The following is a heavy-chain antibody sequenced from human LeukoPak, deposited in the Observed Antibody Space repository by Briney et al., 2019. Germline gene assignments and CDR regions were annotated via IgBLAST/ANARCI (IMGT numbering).Heavy chain of an antibody. Sequence: GGSLRLSCVTSGFMFSTYAMSWVRQAPGKGLEWVSIISGSGERTYYADSVGGRFTVSRDNSKNTLYLQMKSLRAEDTAVYYCVSQSYSGSDNFYFHYWGQGTLVAVSS. D-gene: IGHD1-26*01. CDR2: ISGSGERT. CDR3: VSQSYSGSDNFYFHY. V-gene: IGHV3-23*01. J-gene: IGHJ4*02. CDR1: GFMFSTYA.